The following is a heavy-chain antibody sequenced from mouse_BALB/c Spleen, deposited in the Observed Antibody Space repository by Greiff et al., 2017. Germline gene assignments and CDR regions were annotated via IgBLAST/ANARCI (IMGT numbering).Heavy chain of an antibody. CDR1: GDSITSGY. Sequence: EVQLQQSGPRLVKPSQTLSLTCSVTGDSITSGYWNWIRKFPGNKLEYMGYISYSGSTYYNPSLKSRISITRDTSKYQYYLQLNSVTTEDTATYYCARCPTSSGSSYGRWYFDVWGEGTTVTVSS. V-gene: IGHV3-8*02. J-gene: IGHJ1*01. CDR2: ISYSGST. D-gene: IGHD1-1*01. CDR3: ARCPTSSGSSYGRWYFDV.